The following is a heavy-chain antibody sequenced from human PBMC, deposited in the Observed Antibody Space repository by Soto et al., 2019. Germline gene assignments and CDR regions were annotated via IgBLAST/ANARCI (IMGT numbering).Heavy chain of an antibody. Sequence: PGGSLRLSCAASGFTFSSYGMHWVRQAPGKGLEWVAVIWYDGSNKYYADSVKGRFTISRDNSKNTLYLQMNSLRAEDTAVYYCARSTAAHAMDVWGQGTTVTVSS. CDR1: GFTFSSYG. J-gene: IGHJ6*02. V-gene: IGHV3-33*01. CDR2: IWYDGSNK. CDR3: ARSTAAHAMDV. D-gene: IGHD6-13*01.